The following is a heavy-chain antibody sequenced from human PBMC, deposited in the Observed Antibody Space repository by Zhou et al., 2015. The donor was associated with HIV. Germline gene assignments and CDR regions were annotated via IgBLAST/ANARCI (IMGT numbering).Heavy chain of an antibody. Sequence: QVRLVQSGTELKKPGASVRVSCETSGYIFTDYYVHWVRQAPGQGLEWMGWVNPKTGGINYAQKFKGRVTMTRDTSTNTVYLELIRLKSGDTAIYYCARFTTVTSFWGQGTLVTVSS. CDR1: GYIFTDYY. J-gene: IGHJ4*02. CDR3: ARFTTVTSF. D-gene: IGHD4-17*01. V-gene: IGHV1-2*02. CDR2: VNPKTGGI.